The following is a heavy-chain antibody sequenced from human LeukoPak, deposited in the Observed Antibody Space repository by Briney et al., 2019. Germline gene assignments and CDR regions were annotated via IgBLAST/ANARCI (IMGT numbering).Heavy chain of an antibody. J-gene: IGHJ4*02. CDR3: VRDNAYKFDY. Sequence: PGGSLRLSCAVSGFTFSSYWMNWVRQVPGKGLVWVSHINTFGTTATYADSVKGRFTISRDNAINTLYLQMNSLRVEDTAVYYCVRDNAYKFDYWGQGTLVTVSS. CDR2: INTFGTTA. D-gene: IGHD5-24*01. V-gene: IGHV3-74*01. CDR1: GFTFSSYW.